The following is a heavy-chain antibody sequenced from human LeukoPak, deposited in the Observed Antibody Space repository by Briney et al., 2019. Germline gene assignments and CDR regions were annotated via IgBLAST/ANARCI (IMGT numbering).Heavy chain of an antibody. CDR2: ISPVDSDT. CDR3: ARRYSSGLYDYFDY. V-gene: IGHV5-51*01. CDR1: GYIFTTYW. J-gene: IGHJ4*02. Sequence: GESLKISCKGSGYIFTTYWIGWVRQLPGKGLEWMGIISPVDSDTRYRPSFQGQVTNSAHKSITTSYLQWSSLKASDTAMYYCARRYSSGLYDYFDYWGQGTLVTVSS. D-gene: IGHD6-19*01.